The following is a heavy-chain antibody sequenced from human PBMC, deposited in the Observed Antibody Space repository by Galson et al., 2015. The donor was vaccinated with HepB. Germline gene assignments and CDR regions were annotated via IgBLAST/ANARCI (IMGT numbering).Heavy chain of an antibody. Sequence: SLRLSCAASGFTFRSYAMHWVRQAPGKGLEYVSAIGGNGGSTYYANSVKGRFTISRDNSKNTLYLQMGSLRAEDMAVYYCARVTNWGLFDSWGQGTLVTVSS. CDR1: GFTFRSYA. CDR3: ARVTNWGLFDS. J-gene: IGHJ4*02. CDR2: IGGNGGST. D-gene: IGHD7-27*01. V-gene: IGHV3-64*01.